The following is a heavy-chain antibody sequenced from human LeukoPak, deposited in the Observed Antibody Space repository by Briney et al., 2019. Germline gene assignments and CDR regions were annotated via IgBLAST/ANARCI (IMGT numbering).Heavy chain of an antibody. CDR2: ITGTGGST. V-gene: IGHV3-23*01. Sequence: GGSLRLSCAASGFTFSSYAVSLVRQAPGKGLEWVSTITGTGGSTYYADSVRGRFTISRDNSKNTLYLQMNSLRAEDTAVYYCAKLGNSNPLRLPFDYWGQGTLVTVSS. CDR1: GFTFSSYA. D-gene: IGHD4-23*01. J-gene: IGHJ4*02. CDR3: AKLGNSNPLRLPFDY.